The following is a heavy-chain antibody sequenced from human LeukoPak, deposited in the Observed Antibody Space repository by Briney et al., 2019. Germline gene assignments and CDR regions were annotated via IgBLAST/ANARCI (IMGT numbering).Heavy chain of an antibody. D-gene: IGHD3-10*01. CDR3: ARVRQPGGAFDI. V-gene: IGHV3-48*04. CDR1: GFTFSSFS. CDR2: IRSGGTNT. Sequence: GGSLRLSCAASGFTFSSFSMNWVRQAPGKGLEWVSYIRSGGTNTDYTGSVKGRFTISRDNAKNSLYLQMNSLRAEDTAVYYCARVRQPGGAFDIWGQGTMVTVSS. J-gene: IGHJ3*02.